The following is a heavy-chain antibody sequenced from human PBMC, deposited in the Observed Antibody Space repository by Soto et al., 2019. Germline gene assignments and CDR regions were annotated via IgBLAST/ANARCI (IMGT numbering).Heavy chain of an antibody. J-gene: IGHJ6*02. V-gene: IGHV5-51*01. CDR2: IYPGDSDT. CDR1: GYSFTSYW. D-gene: IGHD6-13*01. Sequence: PGESLKISCKGSGYSFTSYWIGWVRQMPGKGLEWMGIIYPGDSDTRYSPSFQGQVTISADKSISTAYLQWSSLKASDTAMYYCARRGVVSSFAGGYYYGMDVWGQGTTVTVSS. CDR3: ARRGVVSSFAGGYYYGMDV.